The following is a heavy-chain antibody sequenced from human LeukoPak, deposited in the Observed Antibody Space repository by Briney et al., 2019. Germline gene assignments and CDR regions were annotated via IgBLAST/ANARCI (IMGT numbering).Heavy chain of an antibody. CDR2: INHSGST. D-gene: IGHD3-3*01. CDR3: ARAKSGYYIHYFDY. CDR1: GGSITSNSYY. J-gene: IGHJ4*02. Sequence: SETLSPTCTVSGGSITSNSYYWGWIRQPPGKGLEWIGEINHSGSTNYNPSLKSRVTISVDTSKNQFSLKLSSVTAADTAVYYCARAKSGYYIHYFDYWGQGTLVTVSS. V-gene: IGHV4-39*07.